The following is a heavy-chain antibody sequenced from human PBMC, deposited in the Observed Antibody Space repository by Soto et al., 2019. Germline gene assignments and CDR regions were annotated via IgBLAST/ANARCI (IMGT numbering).Heavy chain of an antibody. V-gene: IGHV4-31*03. CDR2: IYYSGST. CDR1: GGSISSGGYY. J-gene: IGHJ4*02. Sequence: SETLSLTCTVSGGSISSGGYYWSWIRQHPGKGLEWIGYIYYSGSTYYNPSLKSRVTISVDTSKNQFSLKLSSVTAADTAVYYCARDSSGYSSSWGRYYFDYWGQGTLVTVSS. CDR3: ARDSSGYSSSWGRYYFDY. D-gene: IGHD6-13*01.